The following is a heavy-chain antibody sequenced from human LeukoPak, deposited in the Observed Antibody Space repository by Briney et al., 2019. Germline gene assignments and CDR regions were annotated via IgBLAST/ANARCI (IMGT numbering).Heavy chain of an antibody. V-gene: IGHV1-46*01. Sequence: ASVKVSCKASGYTFTSYYMHWVRQAPGQGLEWMGIINPSGGSTSYAQKFQGRVTMTRDTSTSTVYMELSSLRSEDTAVYYCARDQSPAMVRGVPYYYYGMDVWGQGTTVTVSS. CDR2: INPSGGST. J-gene: IGHJ6*02. CDR3: ARDQSPAMVRGVPYYYYGMDV. CDR1: GYTFTSYY. D-gene: IGHD3-10*01.